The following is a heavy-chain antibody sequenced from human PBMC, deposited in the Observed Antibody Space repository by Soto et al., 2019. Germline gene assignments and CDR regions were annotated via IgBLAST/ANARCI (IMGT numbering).Heavy chain of an antibody. CDR3: ARSSGGNFGIIIEGTNWFAP. Sequence: ASVKVSCKAPRDTFTSYYINWVQQAPGQGLEWMGVINPHGGSTAYAQKFKGRVTLTRDTSASTVYMEVSSLTSEDTAMYYCARSSGGNFGIIIEGTNWFAPWRQGTLVTVSS. CDR1: RDTFTSYY. J-gene: IGHJ5*02. CDR2: INPHGGST. V-gene: IGHV1-46*01. D-gene: IGHD1-26*01.